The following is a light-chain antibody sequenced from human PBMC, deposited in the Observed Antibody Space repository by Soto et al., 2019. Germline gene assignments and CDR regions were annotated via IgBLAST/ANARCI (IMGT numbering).Light chain of an antibody. Sequence: NFMLTQPHSVSESPGKTVTISCTRSSGSIASNSVQWYQQRPGSAPTTVIYEDNQRPSGVPDRFSGSIDSSSNSASLTISGLNTEDEADYYCQSYDSSNHVVFGGGTKLTVL. J-gene: IGLJ2*01. CDR2: EDN. CDR3: QSYDSSNHVV. V-gene: IGLV6-57*04. CDR1: SGSIASNS.